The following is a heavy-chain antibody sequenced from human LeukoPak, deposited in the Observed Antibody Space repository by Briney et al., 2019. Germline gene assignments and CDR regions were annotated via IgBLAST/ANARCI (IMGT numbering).Heavy chain of an antibody. CDR1: GFTFSSYW. CDR2: IKQDGSEK. J-gene: IGHJ5*02. Sequence: GGSLRLSCAASGFTFSSYWMSWVRQAPGKGLEWVANIKQDGSEKYYVDSVKGRFTISRDNAKNSRFLQMNSLRAEDTAVYYCARDPRYTSSWFDQWGQGTLVTVSS. D-gene: IGHD6-13*01. V-gene: IGHV3-7*01. CDR3: ARDPRYTSSWFDQ.